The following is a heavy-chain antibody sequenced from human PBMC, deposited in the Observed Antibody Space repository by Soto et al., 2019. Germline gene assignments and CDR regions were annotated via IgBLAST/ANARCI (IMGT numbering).Heavy chain of an antibody. J-gene: IGHJ4*02. D-gene: IGHD6-13*01. V-gene: IGHV3-23*01. CDR3: ETLNLFASAAAGRGPFDY. CDR1: GFTFSNYA. Sequence: VQLLESGGGLVQPGGSLRLSCAASGFTFSNYAMSWVRQAPGKGLEWVSAVSGSGGNTYYADSVQGRFNISRDNCKNMLNMQMNRQRAEDTAVYYCETLNLFASAAAGRGPFDYWGQGTMVTVSS. CDR2: VSGSGGNT.